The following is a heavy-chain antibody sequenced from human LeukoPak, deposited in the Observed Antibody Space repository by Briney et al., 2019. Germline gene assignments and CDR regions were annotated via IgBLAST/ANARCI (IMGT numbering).Heavy chain of an antibody. J-gene: IGHJ4*02. CDR2: IYYGGST. CDR1: GGSISSSSYY. Sequence: SETLSLTCTVSGGSISSSSYYRGWIRQPPGKGLEWIGSIYYGGSTYYNPSLKSRVTISVDTSKNQFSLKLSSVTAADTAVYYCAREADYYDSSGTLYFDYWGQGTLVTVSS. D-gene: IGHD3-22*01. V-gene: IGHV4-39*07. CDR3: AREADYYDSSGTLYFDY.